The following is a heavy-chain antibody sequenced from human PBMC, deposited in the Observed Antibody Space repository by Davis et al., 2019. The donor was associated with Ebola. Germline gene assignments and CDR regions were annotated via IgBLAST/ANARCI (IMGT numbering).Heavy chain of an antibody. J-gene: IGHJ4*02. Sequence: GESLKISCAASGFTFSSYGMHWVRQAPGKGLEWVAVISYDGSNKYYADSVKGRFTISRDNSKNTLYLQMNSLRAEDTAVYYCARGPRVGIQLWSSPSDYWGQGTLVTVSS. D-gene: IGHD5-18*01. CDR1: GFTFSSYG. CDR2: ISYDGSNK. CDR3: ARGPRVGIQLWSSPSDY. V-gene: IGHV3-30*03.